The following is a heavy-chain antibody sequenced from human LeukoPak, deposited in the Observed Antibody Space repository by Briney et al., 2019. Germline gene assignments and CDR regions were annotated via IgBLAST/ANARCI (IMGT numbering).Heavy chain of an antibody. CDR3: ARDGFYYHYYMDV. Sequence: SQTLSLTCTLSGGTLTSSTYFWGWIRQPPGRGLEWIGSISYSGATYYNPSLKSRVSMSLHTSKNPFSLKLSSVTAADTAVYYCARDGFYYHYYMDVWGEGTTVTVSS. CDR2: ISYSGAT. V-gene: IGHV4-39*07. J-gene: IGHJ6*03. CDR1: GGTLTSSTYF.